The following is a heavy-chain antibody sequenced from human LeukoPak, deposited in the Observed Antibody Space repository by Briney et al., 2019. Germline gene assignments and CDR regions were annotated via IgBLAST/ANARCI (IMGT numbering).Heavy chain of an antibody. CDR2: ISSSSSYI. J-gene: IGHJ4*02. CDR3: ASSGAGINVVVY. Sequence: GGSLRLSCAASGFTFSSYSMNWVRQAPGKGREWVSSISSSSSYIYYADSLKGRFTISRDNAKNSLYLQMNSSGAKDTGVYYCASSGAGINVVVYWGQGTLVTVPS. V-gene: IGHV3-21*01. D-gene: IGHD6-19*01. CDR1: GFTFSSYS.